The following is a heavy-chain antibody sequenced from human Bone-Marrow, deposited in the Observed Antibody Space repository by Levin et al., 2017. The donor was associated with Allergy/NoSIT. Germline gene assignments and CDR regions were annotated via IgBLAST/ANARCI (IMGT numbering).Heavy chain of an antibody. CDR2: IYPGDSDI. V-gene: IGHV5-51*01. D-gene: IGHD3-3*01. Sequence: GGSLRLSCKGSGYTFTSYWIGWVRQMPGKGLEWMGIIYPGDSDIRYTPSFQGHVTISADKSISTAYLQWSSLKASDTAMYYCARLTTIFGVVITQNAFDIWGQGTMVTVSS. CDR1: GYTFTSYW. CDR3: ARLTTIFGVVITQNAFDI. J-gene: IGHJ3*02.